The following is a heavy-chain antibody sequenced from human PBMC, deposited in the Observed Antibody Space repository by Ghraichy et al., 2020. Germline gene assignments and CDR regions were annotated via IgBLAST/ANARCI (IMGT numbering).Heavy chain of an antibody. D-gene: IGHD4-11*01. CDR2: IIPIFGTA. Sequence: SVKVSCKASGGTFSSYAISWVRQAPGQGLEWMGGIIPIFGTANYAQKFQGRVTITADESTSTAYMELSSLRSEDTAVYYCARRVTNMEYYYYMDVWGKGTTVTVSS. CDR1: GGTFSSYA. CDR3: ARRVTNMEYYYYMDV. J-gene: IGHJ6*03. V-gene: IGHV1-69*13.